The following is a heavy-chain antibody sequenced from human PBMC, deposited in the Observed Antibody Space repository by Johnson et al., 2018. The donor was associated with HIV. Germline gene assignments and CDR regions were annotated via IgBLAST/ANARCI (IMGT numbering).Heavy chain of an antibody. V-gene: IGHV3-30*02. Sequence: VQLVESGGGVVQPGGSLRLSCAASGFTFSSYGMHWVRQAPGKGLEWVAFIRYDGSNKYYADSLKGRFTISRDNSKNTLYLQMNSLRAEDTAVYYCARDQLGQYYNFWSGYFNAFDIWGQGTMVTVSS. J-gene: IGHJ3*02. CDR3: ARDQLGQYYNFWSGYFNAFDI. D-gene: IGHD3-3*01. CDR1: GFTFSSYG. CDR2: IRYDGSNK.